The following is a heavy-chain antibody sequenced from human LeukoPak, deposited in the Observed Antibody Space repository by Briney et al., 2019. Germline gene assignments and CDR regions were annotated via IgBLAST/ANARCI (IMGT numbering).Heavy chain of an antibody. D-gene: IGHD2-15*01. CDR1: GGSISSGGYY. V-gene: IGHV4-31*03. CDR3: ARDLRSRGCTGGRCYADFDY. Sequence: PSETLSLTCTVSGGSISSGGYYWSWIRQHPGKGLEWIGYIYYSGSTYYNPSLKSRVTISVDTSKNQFSLKLSSVTAADTAVYYCARDLRSRGCTGGRCYADFDYWGQGTLVTVSS. J-gene: IGHJ4*02. CDR2: IYYSGST.